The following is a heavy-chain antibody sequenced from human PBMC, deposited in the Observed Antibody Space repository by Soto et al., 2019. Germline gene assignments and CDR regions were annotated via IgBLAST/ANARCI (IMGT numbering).Heavy chain of an antibody. CDR2: IYYSGST. D-gene: IGHD2-15*01. Sequence: PSETLSLTCTVSGGSISSYYWSWIRQPPGKGLEWIGYIYYSGSTNYNPSLKSRVTISVDTSKNQFSLKLSSVTAADTAVYYCARDRVENLNARYYYYYYMDVWGKGTTVTV. J-gene: IGHJ6*03. V-gene: IGHV4-59*01. CDR1: GGSISSYY. CDR3: ARDRVENLNARYYYYYYMDV.